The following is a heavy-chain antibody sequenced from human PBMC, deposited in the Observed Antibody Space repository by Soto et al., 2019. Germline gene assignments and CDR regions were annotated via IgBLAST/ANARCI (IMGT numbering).Heavy chain of an antibody. V-gene: IGHV1-46*01. CDR3: ARDSGNYFFDY. J-gene: IGHJ4*02. D-gene: IGHD1-26*01. CDR2: INPSGGTT. Sequence: QVQLLQSGAEVKKPGASVKVSCKASGYTFTNYYIHWVRQAPGQGLEWMGIINPSGGTTKYAQRFQGXVTSTXXTSTSTIYMELSSLRSEDTAVYYCARDSGNYFFDYWGQGTLVTVSS. CDR1: GYTFTNYY.